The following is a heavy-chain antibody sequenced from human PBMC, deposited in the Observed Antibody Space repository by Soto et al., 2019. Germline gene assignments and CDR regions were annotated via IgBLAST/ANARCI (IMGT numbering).Heavy chain of an antibody. Sequence: GGSLRLSCAASGFTFSSYAMSWVRQAPGKGLEWVSAISGSGGSTYYADSVKGRFTISRDNSKNTLYLQMNSLRAEDTAVYYCAKQTRNFYYYYMDVWGKGTTVTVS. CDR2: ISGSGGST. CDR3: AKQTRNFYYYYMDV. D-gene: IGHD4-17*01. CDR1: GFTFSSYA. V-gene: IGHV3-23*01. J-gene: IGHJ6*03.